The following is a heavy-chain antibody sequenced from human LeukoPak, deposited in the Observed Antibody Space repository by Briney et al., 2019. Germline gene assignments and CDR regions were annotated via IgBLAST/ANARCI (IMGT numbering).Heavy chain of an antibody. CDR3: AKEPVTSLDAEYFQH. D-gene: IGHD4-17*01. CDR1: GFTFDDYT. V-gene: IGHV3-43*02. Sequence: RPGGSLRLSCAASGFTFDDYTMHWVRQAPGKGLEWVSLISGDGGSTYYADSVKGRFTISRDNSKNSLYLQMNSLRTEDTALYYCAKEPVTSLDAEYFQHWGQGTLSPSPQ. J-gene: IGHJ1*01. CDR2: ISGDGGST.